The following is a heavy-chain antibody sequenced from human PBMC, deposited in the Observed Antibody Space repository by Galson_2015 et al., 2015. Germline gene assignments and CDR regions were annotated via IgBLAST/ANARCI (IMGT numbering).Heavy chain of an antibody. CDR3: ARDLRGYSYGNYLDY. CDR2: IYYSGST. V-gene: IGHV4-31*03. Sequence: TLSLTCTVSGGSISSGGYYWSWIRQHPGKGLEWIGYIYYSGSTYYNPSLRSRVTISVDTSKNQFSLKLSSVTAADTAVYYCARDLRGYSYGNYLDYWGQGTLVTVSS. CDR1: GGSISSGGYY. J-gene: IGHJ4*02. D-gene: IGHD5-18*01.